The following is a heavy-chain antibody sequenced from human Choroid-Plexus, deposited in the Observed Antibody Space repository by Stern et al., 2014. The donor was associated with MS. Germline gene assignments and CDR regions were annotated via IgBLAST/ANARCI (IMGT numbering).Heavy chain of an antibody. J-gene: IGHJ5*02. D-gene: IGHD2/OR15-2a*01. V-gene: IGHV3-30*18. CDR2: VSYDGSNK. Sequence: VQLVESGGGVVQPGRPLRLSCVASGFTLGSCAMHWVRQAPGKGLEWGAGVSYDGSNKYYADSVKGRFTISRDNSQNTLYMKMSSLRPEDTAVYYCAKDRQYLTYFFDHWGQGSLVTVSS. CDR3: AKDRQYLTYFFDH. CDR1: GFTLGSCA.